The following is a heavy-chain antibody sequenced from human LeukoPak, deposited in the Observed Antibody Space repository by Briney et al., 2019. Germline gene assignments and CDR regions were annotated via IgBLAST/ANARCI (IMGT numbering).Heavy chain of an antibody. CDR2: ISDSGGST. CDR1: GFTFSISA. CDR3: AKDSPLAAVYYFDY. V-gene: IGHV3-23*01. Sequence: PGGSLRLSCAASGFTFSISAMSWVRQAPGKGLEWVSGISDSGGSTFYADSVKGRFTISRDNSKNTLYLQMNSLRAEDTAVYYCAKDSPLAAVYYFDYWGQGTLVTVSS. D-gene: IGHD6-13*01. J-gene: IGHJ4*02.